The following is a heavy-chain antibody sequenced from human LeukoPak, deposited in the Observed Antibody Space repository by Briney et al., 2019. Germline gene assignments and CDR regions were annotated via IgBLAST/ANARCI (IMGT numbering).Heavy chain of an antibody. V-gene: IGHV4-39*01. CDR1: GGSISSSSYY. D-gene: IGHD3-3*01. CDR3: ARRGYYSAWFDP. Sequence: SETLSLTCTVSGGSISSSSYYWGWIRQPPGKGLEWIGSIYYSGSTYYNPSLKSRITISVDTSKNQFSLKLSSVTAADTAVYYCARRGYYSAWFDPWGQGTLVTVPS. CDR2: IYYSGST. J-gene: IGHJ5*02.